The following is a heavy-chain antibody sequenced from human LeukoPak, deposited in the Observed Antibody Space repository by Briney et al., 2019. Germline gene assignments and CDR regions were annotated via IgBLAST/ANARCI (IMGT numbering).Heavy chain of an antibody. D-gene: IGHD4-17*01. CDR3: AKEVRYGDYGLDY. Sequence: GGSLRLSCAASGFTFSSYGMHWVRQAPGKGLEWVAVISYDGSNKYYADSVKGRFTISRDNSKSTLYLQMNSLRAEDTALYYCAKEVRYGDYGLDYWGQGTLVTVSS. CDR1: GFTFSSYG. V-gene: IGHV3-30*18. CDR2: ISYDGSNK. J-gene: IGHJ4*02.